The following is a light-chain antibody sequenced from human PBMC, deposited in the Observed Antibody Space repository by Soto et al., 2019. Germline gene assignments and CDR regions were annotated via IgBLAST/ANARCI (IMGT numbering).Light chain of an antibody. CDR1: QIVLYSSNNKNY. CDR3: QQYYSTPWP. CDR2: WAS. Sequence: DSVMTQSPDSLAVSLGERAAINCRSGQIVLYSSNNKNYLAWYQQKPGQPPKLLIYWASTRESGVPDRFSGSGSGTDFTLTISSLQAEDVAVYYCQQYYSTPWPFGQGTKVDIK. V-gene: IGKV4-1*01. J-gene: IGKJ1*01.